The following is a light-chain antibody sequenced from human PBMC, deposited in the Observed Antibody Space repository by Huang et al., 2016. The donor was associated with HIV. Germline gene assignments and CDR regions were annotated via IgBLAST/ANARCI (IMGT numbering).Light chain of an antibody. CDR3: QQLHTYPIT. J-gene: IGKJ5*01. Sequence: AVQLTQSPSSLSASVGDTVIISCRASQDIGTSLAWYQQRTGRAPKLLISAASTLQTGVPSRFSGVSAGTYFTLFITNLQPEDFATYYCQQLHTYPITFGQGTRLDMK. CDR2: AAS. V-gene: IGKV1-13*02. CDR1: QDIGTS.